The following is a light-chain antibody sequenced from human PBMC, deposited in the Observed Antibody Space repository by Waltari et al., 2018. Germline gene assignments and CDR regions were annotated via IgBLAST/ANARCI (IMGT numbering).Light chain of an antibody. V-gene: IGKV3-15*01. CDR3: QQYYSFPQT. Sequence: EIVMTQSPATRSVSPGERATLSCRASQSVSSNLAWYQQKPGQAPRLIIYGASTRATGIPARFSGSGSGTEFTLTISSLQSEDVAVYYCQQYYSFPQTFGQGTKVGIK. CDR1: QSVSSN. J-gene: IGKJ1*01. CDR2: GAS.